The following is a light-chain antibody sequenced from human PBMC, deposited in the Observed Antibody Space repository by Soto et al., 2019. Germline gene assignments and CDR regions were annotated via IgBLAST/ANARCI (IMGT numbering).Light chain of an antibody. V-gene: IGKV3-20*01. CDR1: QSVSSSY. CDR3: QQYGSSQT. J-gene: IGKJ1*01. Sequence: EIVLTQYPGTLSLSPGERSTLSCRASQSVSSSYLAWYQQKPGQAPRLLIYGASSRATGIPDRFSGSGSGTDFTLTISRLEPEDFAVYYCQQYGSSQTFGQGTKVDTK. CDR2: GAS.